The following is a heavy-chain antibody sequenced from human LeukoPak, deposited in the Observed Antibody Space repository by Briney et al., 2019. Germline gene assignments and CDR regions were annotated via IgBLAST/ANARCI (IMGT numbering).Heavy chain of an antibody. CDR2: IYYSGST. J-gene: IGHJ5*02. CDR1: GGSISSYY. CDR3: ARQTTGNWFDP. V-gene: IGHV4-59*01. D-gene: IGHD4-17*01. Sequence: SETLSLTCTVSGGSISSYYWSWIRQPPGKGLEWIGYIYYSGSTNYDPSLKSRATISVDTSKNQFSLKLSSVTAADTAVYYCARQTTGNWFDPWGQGTLVTVSS.